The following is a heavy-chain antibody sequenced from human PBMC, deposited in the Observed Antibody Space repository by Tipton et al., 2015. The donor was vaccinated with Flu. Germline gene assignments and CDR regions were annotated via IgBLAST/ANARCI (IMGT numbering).Heavy chain of an antibody. Sequence: TLSLTCLVSGVSLSSGIYYWSWIRQHPGKGLEWIGYIHFSGSAYYNPSLNSRFSISVDTSKNQFSLKVTSVTAADTAVYYCARHRTTDPNYYNGMDVWGQGTTVTVSS. CDR3: ARHRTTDPNYYNGMDV. CDR1: GVSLSSGIYY. J-gene: IGHJ6*02. CDR2: IHFSGSA. D-gene: IGHD1-7*01. V-gene: IGHV4-31*03.